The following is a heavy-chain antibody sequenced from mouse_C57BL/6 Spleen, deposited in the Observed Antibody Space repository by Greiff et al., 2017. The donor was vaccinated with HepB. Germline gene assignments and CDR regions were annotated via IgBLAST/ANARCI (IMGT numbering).Heavy chain of an antibody. CDR2: ISYDGSN. CDR3: ASALGLRRGYYFDY. V-gene: IGHV3-6*01. Sequence: EVQLVESGPGLVKPSQSLSLTCSVTGYSITSGYYWNWIRQFPGNKLEWMGYISYDGSNNYNPSLKNRISITRDTSKNQFFLKLNSVTTEDTATYYCASALGLRRGYYFDYWGQGTTLTVSS. D-gene: IGHD3-1*01. CDR1: GYSITSGYY. J-gene: IGHJ2*01.